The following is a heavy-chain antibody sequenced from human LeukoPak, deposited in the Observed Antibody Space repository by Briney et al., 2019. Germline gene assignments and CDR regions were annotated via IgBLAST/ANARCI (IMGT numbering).Heavy chain of an antibody. V-gene: IGHV4-59*08. Sequence: SETLSLTCNVSGGSMSTNYWSWIRQPPGKGLEWIGYIYYNGSTNYNPSLKSRVTISVDTSKNQFSLKLSSVTAADTAVYYCARLRIAVGGFDYWGQGTLLTVSS. J-gene: IGHJ4*02. CDR3: ARLRIAVGGFDY. CDR1: GGSMSTNY. D-gene: IGHD6-19*01. CDR2: IYYNGST.